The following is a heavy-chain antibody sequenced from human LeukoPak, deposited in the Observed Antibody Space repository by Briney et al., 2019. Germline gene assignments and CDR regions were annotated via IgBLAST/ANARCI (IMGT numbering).Heavy chain of an antibody. CDR2: IYYSGST. V-gene: IGHV4-59*01. J-gene: IGHJ6*02. D-gene: IGHD1-7*01. CDR3: ARDNWNYGSSMDV. CDR1: GGSISSYY. Sequence: PSETLSLSCTVSGGSISSYYWSWIRQPPGKGLEWIGYIYYSGSTNYNPSLKSRVTISVDTSKNQFSLKLSSVTAADTAVYYCARDNWNYGSSMDVWGQGTTVTVSS.